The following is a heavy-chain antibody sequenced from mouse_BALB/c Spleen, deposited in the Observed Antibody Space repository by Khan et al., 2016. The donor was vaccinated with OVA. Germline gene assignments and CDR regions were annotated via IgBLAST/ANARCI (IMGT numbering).Heavy chain of an antibody. V-gene: IGHV5-17*02. CDR2: ISSVNTI. D-gene: IGHD1-1*01. CDR1: GFTFSSFG. CDR3: VRKYLYYYDSSYDYAMDY. J-gene: IGHJ4*01. Sequence: EVELVESGGGLVQPGGSRKLSCAASGFTFSSFGMHWVRQAPEKGLEWFAYISSVNTIYTADTVKGRFTISRDTPKNTLFLQLNSLRSEDTAMYYCVRKYLYYYDSSYDYAMDYWGQGTSVTVSS.